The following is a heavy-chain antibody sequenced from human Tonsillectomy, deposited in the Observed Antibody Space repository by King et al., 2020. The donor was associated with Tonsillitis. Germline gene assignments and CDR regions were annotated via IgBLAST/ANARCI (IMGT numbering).Heavy chain of an antibody. J-gene: IGHJ6*02. CDR1: GFTFSTYG. Sequence: VQLVESGGGVVQPGRSLRLSCAASGFTFSTYGLHWVRQAPGKGLEWVAVVSFDGTKQYYAASVKGRFTMSRDNSKNTVFLQMNSLRVEDTAVYLCASPSDRGDEDGSGTWFGMDVWGQGTTVTVSS. CDR2: VSFDGTKQ. D-gene: IGHD3-10*01. V-gene: IGHV3-33*05. CDR3: ASPSDRGDEDGSGTWFGMDV.